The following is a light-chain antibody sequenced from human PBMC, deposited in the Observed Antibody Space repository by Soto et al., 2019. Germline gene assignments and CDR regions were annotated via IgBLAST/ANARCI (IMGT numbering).Light chain of an antibody. J-gene: IGKJ1*01. CDR3: QQYNSYWT. CDR1: QSISTW. V-gene: IGKV1-5*03. Sequence: DIQMTQSPSTLSASVGDRVTITCRASQSISTWLAWYQQKPGKAPKLLIYEASSLGSGVPSGFSGSGAGTEFTLTISSLQPDDFATYYCQQYNSYWTFGQGTKVEIK. CDR2: EAS.